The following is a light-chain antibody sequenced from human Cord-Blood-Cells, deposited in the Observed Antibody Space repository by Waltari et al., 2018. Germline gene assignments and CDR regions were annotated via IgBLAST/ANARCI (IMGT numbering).Light chain of an antibody. CDR2: AAS. J-gene: IGKJ2*01. CDR1: QSISSY. V-gene: IGKV1-39*01. Sequence: DIQTTQSPYSLSASVGDRVTITCRASQSISSYLNWDQQKPGKAPKLLIYAASSLQSGVPSRLSGSGSGTDVTLTSSSLQPEDFATYYCQQSDSTPYTFGHGTKLEIK. CDR3: QQSDSTPYT.